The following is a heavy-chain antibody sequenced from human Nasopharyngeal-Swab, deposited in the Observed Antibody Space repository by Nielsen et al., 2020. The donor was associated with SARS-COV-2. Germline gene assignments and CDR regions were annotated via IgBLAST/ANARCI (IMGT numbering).Heavy chain of an antibody. CDR3: ARHSRVTTVVVVTLFDY. J-gene: IGHJ4*02. CDR2: ITYRGPT. CDR1: GASITDNNYY. V-gene: IGHV4-39*01. Sequence: SQTLSLTCTVSGASITDNNYYWAWIRQPPGKGLEWIGCITYRGPTFYDPSLKSRVSISVDASQNQFSLNLWSVTAADTAVFYCARHSRVTTVVVVTLFDYWGRGSLVTVSS. D-gene: IGHD3-22*01.